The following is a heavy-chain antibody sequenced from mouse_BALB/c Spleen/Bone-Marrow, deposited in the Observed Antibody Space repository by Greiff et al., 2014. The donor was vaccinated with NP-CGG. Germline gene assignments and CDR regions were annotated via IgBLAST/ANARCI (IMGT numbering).Heavy chain of an antibody. D-gene: IGHD2-14*01. CDR3: ARSGKVRNAMDY. Sequence: QVQLQQSGAKLVRPGVSVKISCKGSGYTFTDHAIHWVKRSHAKSLEWIGVISGYYGDAIYNRKFKGKATMTVDKSSSTAYMELARLTSEDSAIYYCARSGKVRNAMDYWGQGTSVTVSS. CDR1: GYTFTDHA. V-gene: IGHV1S137*01. CDR2: ISGYYGDA. J-gene: IGHJ4*01.